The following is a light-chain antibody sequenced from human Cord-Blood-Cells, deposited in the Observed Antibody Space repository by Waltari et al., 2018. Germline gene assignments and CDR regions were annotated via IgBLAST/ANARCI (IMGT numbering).Light chain of an antibody. CDR2: AVS. CDR3: CSYAGSSTWV. V-gene: IGLV2-23*02. Sequence: QSALTQPASVSGSPGQSITISCTGTSSDAGSYTLVPWYQQHPGKAPKLMIYAVSKRPSGVSNRFSGSKSGNTASLTISGLQAEDEADYYCCSYAGSSTWVFGGGTKLTVL. J-gene: IGLJ3*02. CDR1: SSDAGSYTL.